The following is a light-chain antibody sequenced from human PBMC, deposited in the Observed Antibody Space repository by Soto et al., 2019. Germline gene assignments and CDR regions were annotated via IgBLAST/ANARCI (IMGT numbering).Light chain of an antibody. CDR1: SSDVGGYNY. Sequence: QSVLTQPRSVSGSPGQSVTISFTGTSSDVGGYNYVSWYQHHPGKAPKLIIYDVRKRPSGVPDRFSGSKSGNTASLNISGLQAEDESYYYCCSYADTVRLFGGGTKVTVL. V-gene: IGLV2-11*01. CDR2: DVR. J-gene: IGLJ2*01. CDR3: CSYADTVRL.